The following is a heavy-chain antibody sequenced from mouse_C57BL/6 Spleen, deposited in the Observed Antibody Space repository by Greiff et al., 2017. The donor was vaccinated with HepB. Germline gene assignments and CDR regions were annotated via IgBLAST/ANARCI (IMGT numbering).Heavy chain of an antibody. CDR3: ARDLDVGAMDY. CDR1: GFTFSSYA. D-gene: IGHD4-1*01. V-gene: IGHV5-4*01. J-gene: IGHJ4*01. Sequence: EVQGVESGGGLVKPGGSLKLSCAASGFTFSSYAMSWVRQTPEKRLEWVATISDGGSYTYYPDNVKGRFTISRDNAKNNLYLQMSHLKSEDTAMYYCARDLDVGAMDYWGQGTSVTVSS. CDR2: ISDGGSYT.